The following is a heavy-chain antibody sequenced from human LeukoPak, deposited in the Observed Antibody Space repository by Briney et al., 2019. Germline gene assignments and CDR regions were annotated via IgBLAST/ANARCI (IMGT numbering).Heavy chain of an antibody. CDR2: VYYRGNT. CDR1: GDSISPYY. D-gene: IGHD3-16*01. J-gene: IGHJ4*02. V-gene: IGHV4-59*01. Sequence: SETLSLTCTVSGDSISPYYWSWLRQPPGKGLEWIGFVYYRGNTNYNPSLKSRVTISVDTSKNQFSLTLNSVTAADTAVYYCTRDGVSWILDYWGQGTLVTVSS. CDR3: TRDGVSWILDY.